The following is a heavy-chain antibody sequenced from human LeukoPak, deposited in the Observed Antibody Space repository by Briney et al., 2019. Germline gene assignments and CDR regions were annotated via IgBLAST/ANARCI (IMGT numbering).Heavy chain of an antibody. CDR3: ARGYYDSSGCYYNDY. D-gene: IGHD3-22*01. V-gene: IGHV1-2*06. Sequence: ASVKVSCKASGYTFTGYYMHWVRQAPGQGLEWMGRINPNSGGTNYAQKFQGRVTMTRDTSISTAYMELSRLRSDDTAVYYCARGYYDSSGCYYNDYWGQGTLVTVSS. CDR1: GYTFTGYY. CDR2: INPNSGGT. J-gene: IGHJ4*02.